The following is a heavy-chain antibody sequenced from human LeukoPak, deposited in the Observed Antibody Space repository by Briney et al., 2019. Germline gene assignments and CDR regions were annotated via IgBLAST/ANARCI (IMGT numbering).Heavy chain of an antibody. Sequence: GASVKVSCKASGYTFTSYDINWVRQATGQGLEWMGWMNPNSGNTGYAQKFQGRVTMTRNTSISTAYMELSSLRSEDTAVYYCARGVGDGYNWDDAFDIWGQGTMVTVSS. V-gene: IGHV1-8*01. CDR3: ARGVGDGYNWDDAFDI. CDR2: MNPNSGNT. D-gene: IGHD5-24*01. J-gene: IGHJ3*02. CDR1: GYTFTSYD.